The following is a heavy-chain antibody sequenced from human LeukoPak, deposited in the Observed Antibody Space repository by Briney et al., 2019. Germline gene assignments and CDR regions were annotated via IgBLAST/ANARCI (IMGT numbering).Heavy chain of an antibody. D-gene: IGHD5-12*01. CDR1: GGSISSYY. Sequence: PSETLSLTCTVSGGSISSYYWSWIRQPPGKGLEWIGYIYYSGSTNYNPSLKSRVTISVDTSKNQFSLKLSSVTAADTAVYYCARGYGYGSPYYFDYWRQGTLVTVSA. J-gene: IGHJ4*02. CDR3: ARGYGYGSPYYFDY. V-gene: IGHV4-59*01. CDR2: IYYSGST.